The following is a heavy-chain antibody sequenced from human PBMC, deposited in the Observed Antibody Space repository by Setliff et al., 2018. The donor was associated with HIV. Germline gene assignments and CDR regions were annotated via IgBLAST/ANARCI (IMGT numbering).Heavy chain of an antibody. CDR3: ARRGNDYLWRNWFDP. Sequence: PSETLSLTCTVSGGSISSGGYFWSWIRQLPGKGLEWIGYIYYSGSTNYNPSLKSRVTISVDTSKNQFSLKLSSVTAADTAVYYCARRGNDYLWRNWFDPWGQGTLVTVSS. CDR1: GGSISSGGYF. J-gene: IGHJ5*02. D-gene: IGHD4-17*01. V-gene: IGHV4-61*08. CDR2: IYYSGST.